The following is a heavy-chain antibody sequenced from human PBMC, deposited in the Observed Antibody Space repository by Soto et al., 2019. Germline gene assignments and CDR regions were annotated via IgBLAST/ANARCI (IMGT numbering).Heavy chain of an antibody. D-gene: IGHD3-22*01. J-gene: IGHJ4*02. Sequence: EVQLVESGGGLVQPGGSLRLPCAASGFSFSDHYMDWVRQAPGKGLEWVGRIRNKANSYTTEYAASVKGRFTISRDDSKQFLYLQTNNVKTEDPAVYYCYRVEAPSTGYNAYWGRGTLFTVSP. CDR2: IRNKANSYTT. CDR1: GFSFSDHY. V-gene: IGHV3-72*01. CDR3: YRVEAPSTGYNAY.